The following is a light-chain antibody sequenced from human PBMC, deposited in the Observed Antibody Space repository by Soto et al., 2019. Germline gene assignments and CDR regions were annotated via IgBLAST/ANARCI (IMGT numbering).Light chain of an antibody. CDR1: QSVSCN. CDR3: QQFNKCPLA. J-gene: IGKJ4*01. Sequence: IVMTPSPATLSVSPGERATLSCRVSQSVSCNLAWDQHKPGQAPRLLVYGASTTATGFPARFSGSGSGTEFTLTTRTLHSEDFSVYYRQQFNKCPLAFGGGIKV. CDR2: GAS. V-gene: IGKV3-15*01.